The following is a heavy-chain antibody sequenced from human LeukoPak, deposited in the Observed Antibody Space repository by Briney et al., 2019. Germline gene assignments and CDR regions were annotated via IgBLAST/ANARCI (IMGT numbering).Heavy chain of an antibody. D-gene: IGHD3-22*01. CDR3: ARALPVVADYYYYGMDV. Sequence: SVKVSCKASGGTFSSYAISWVRQAPGQGLEWMGGIIPIFGTANYAQKFQGRVTITADESTSTAYMELSSLRSEDTAVYYCARALPVVADYYYYGMDVWGQGTTVTVSS. V-gene: IGHV1-69*01. CDR2: IIPIFGTA. CDR1: GGTFSSYA. J-gene: IGHJ6*02.